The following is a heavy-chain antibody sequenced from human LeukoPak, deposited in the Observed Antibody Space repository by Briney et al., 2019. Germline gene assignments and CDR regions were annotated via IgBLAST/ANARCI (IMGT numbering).Heavy chain of an antibody. Sequence: GGALRLSCAASGFTFSSYGMSWVRQAPGKGLEWVSAISTGGGSTHYSDSVKGRFTISRDNSKNTLYLQMNSLRAEDTAVYYCARRAGAYSHPYDYWGQGTLVTVSS. J-gene: IGHJ4*02. CDR2: ISTGGGST. CDR1: GFTFSSYG. D-gene: IGHD4/OR15-4a*01. V-gene: IGHV3-23*01. CDR3: ARRAGAYSHPYDY.